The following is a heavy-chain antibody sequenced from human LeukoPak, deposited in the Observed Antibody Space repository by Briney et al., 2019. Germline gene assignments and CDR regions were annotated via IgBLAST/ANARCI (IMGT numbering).Heavy chain of an antibody. Sequence: PSETLSLTCTVSGGSISSYYWSWIRQPAGKGLEWSGRIYTSGNTNYNPSLKSRVTISVDKSKNQFSLKLSSVTAADTAVYYCARAGRYDSSGMGIFDYWGQGTLVTVSS. D-gene: IGHD3-22*01. CDR3: ARAGRYDSSGMGIFDY. CDR2: IYTSGNT. V-gene: IGHV4-4*07. J-gene: IGHJ4*02. CDR1: GGSISSYY.